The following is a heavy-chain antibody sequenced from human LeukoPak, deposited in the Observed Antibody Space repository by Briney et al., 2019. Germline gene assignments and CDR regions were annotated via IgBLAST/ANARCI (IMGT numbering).Heavy chain of an antibody. CDR2: IYGGVNI. D-gene: IGHD5-24*01. Sequence: LTGGSLRLSCAASGFTVSSNYMNWVRQAPGKGLEWVSVIYGGVNIYYADSVKGRFTISRDNSKNTLYLQMNSLRAEDTAVYYCARGAGYNYPYYFDYWGQGTLVTVSS. V-gene: IGHV3-53*01. CDR3: ARGAGYNYPYYFDY. CDR1: GFTVSSNY. J-gene: IGHJ4*02.